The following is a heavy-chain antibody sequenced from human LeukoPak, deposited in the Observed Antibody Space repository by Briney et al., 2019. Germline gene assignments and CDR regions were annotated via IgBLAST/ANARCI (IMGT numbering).Heavy chain of an antibody. J-gene: IGHJ6*03. CDR3: ARVPRSYYYYYYMDV. Sequence: EASKTLSLTCNVSGGSISGYHWSWIRQPPGKGLEWLGYFYYSGSSNYNPSLKSRVTISADTSKNQFSLKLSSVTAADTAVYYCARVPRSYYYYYYMDVWGKGTTVTVSS. V-gene: IGHV4-59*01. CDR1: GGSISGYH. CDR2: FYYSGSS.